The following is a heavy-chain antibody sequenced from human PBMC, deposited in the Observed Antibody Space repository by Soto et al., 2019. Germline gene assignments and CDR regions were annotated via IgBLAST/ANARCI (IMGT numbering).Heavy chain of an antibody. V-gene: IGHV1-69*01. CDR3: ARGEYYYDISVSHYYYYGMDV. D-gene: IGHD3-22*01. Sequence: QVQLVQSGAEVKKPGSSVKVSCKASGGTFSSYAISWVRQSPGQGLEWMGGIIPIFGTANYAQKFQGRVTITADEYTSTAYMELSSMRTENTAVYYCARGEYYYDISVSHYYYYGMDVWGQGTTVNVSS. J-gene: IGHJ6*02. CDR1: GGTFSSYA. CDR2: IIPIFGTA.